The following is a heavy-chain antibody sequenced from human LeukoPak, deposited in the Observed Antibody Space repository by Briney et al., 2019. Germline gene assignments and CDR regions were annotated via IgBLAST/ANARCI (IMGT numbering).Heavy chain of an antibody. V-gene: IGHV3-21*01. Sequence: MPGGSLRLSCAASGFTFSSYSMNWVRQAPGKGLEWVSSISSSSSYIYYADSVKGRFTISRDNAKNSLYLQMNSLRAEDTAVYYCARNWVDYYYYYMDVWGKGTTVTVSS. CDR3: ARNWVDYYYYYMDV. CDR1: GFTFSSYS. CDR2: ISSSSSYI. J-gene: IGHJ6*03. D-gene: IGHD3-16*01.